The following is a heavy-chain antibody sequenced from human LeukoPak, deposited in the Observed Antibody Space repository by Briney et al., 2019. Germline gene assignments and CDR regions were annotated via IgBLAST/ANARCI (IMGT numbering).Heavy chain of an antibody. CDR3: TRVGYIDAGIDY. V-gene: IGHV3-7*04. J-gene: IGHJ4*02. Sequence: GGSLRLSCVASGFPFSSYWMTWVRQAPGKGLEWVANIKQDGSKKSYVDSVKGRFTISRDNAKNSLYLQMNSLRAEDTAIYYCTRVGYIDAGIDYWGQGTLVTVSS. CDR1: GFPFSSYW. D-gene: IGHD5-24*01. CDR2: IKQDGSKK.